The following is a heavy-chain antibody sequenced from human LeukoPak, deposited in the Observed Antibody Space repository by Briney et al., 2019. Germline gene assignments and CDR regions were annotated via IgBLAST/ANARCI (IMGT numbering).Heavy chain of an antibody. V-gene: IGHV3-30*15. J-gene: IGHJ4*02. CDR2: ISKDGFNQ. CDR1: GFTFSSYA. Sequence: GTSLRLSCAASGFTFSSYAMYWVRQAPGKGLEWVSLISKDGFNQDHADSVKGRFTISRDNSRDTLYLQMSSLRPEDTAVYYCAREAYYGSGRSRQPSPVWGQGTLVIASS. D-gene: IGHD3-10*01. CDR3: AREAYYGSGRSRQPSPV.